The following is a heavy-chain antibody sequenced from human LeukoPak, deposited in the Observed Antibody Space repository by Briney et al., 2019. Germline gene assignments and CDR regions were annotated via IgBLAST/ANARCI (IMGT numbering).Heavy chain of an antibody. J-gene: IGHJ4*02. Sequence: ASVKVSCKASGYTFTGYYMHWVRQAPGQGLEWMGRINPNSGGTNYAQKLQGRVTMTTDTSTSTAYMELRSLRSDDTAVYYCASPAHYYDSREMGYWGQGTLVSVSS. CDR1: GYTFTGYY. CDR2: INPNSGGT. D-gene: IGHD3-22*01. V-gene: IGHV1-2*06. CDR3: ASPAHYYDSREMGY.